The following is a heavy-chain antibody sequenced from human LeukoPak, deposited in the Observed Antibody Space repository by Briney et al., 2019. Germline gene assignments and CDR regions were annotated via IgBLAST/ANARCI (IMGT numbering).Heavy chain of an antibody. CDR1: GESCRGFH. CDR3: ARVRVDVVWGVRYGMDV. D-gene: IGHD3-10*01. Sequence: PSEALSLTCAVYGESCRGFHWNWIRQSPATGLYCIGEVNHGGSTNYNPSLKSRVTISVDTSKNQFSLRLTSMTAADTAVYYCARVRVDVVWGVRYGMDVWGKGTTVTVSS. CDR2: VNHGGST. V-gene: IGHV4-34*01. J-gene: IGHJ6*04.